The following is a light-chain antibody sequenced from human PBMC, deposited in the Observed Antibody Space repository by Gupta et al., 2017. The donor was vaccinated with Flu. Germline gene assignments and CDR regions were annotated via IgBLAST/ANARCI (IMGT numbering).Light chain of an antibody. CDR2: EVS. V-gene: IGKV2D-29*01. Sequence: VTPGQPASISCKSSQSLLHSDGKTYLFWSMQKPGQPPHLLMYEVSNAFSGVSDRFSGSGSGTDFTLEISRVEAEDAGIYYCMQAMKFPFTFGGGTKVEIK. CDR3: MQAMKFPFT. CDR1: QSLLHSDGKTY. J-gene: IGKJ4*01.